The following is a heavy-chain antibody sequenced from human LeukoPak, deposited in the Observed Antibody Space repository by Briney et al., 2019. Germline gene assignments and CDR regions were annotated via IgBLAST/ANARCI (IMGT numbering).Heavy chain of an antibody. V-gene: IGHV3-30*02. Sequence: PGGSLRLSCAASGFTFSSYGMHWVRQAPGKGLEWVAFIRYDGSNKYYADSVKGRFTISRDNSKNTLYLQMNSLRPEDTAVYYCAKSAVAGTYYYYYYMDVWGKGTTVTISS. CDR3: AKSAVAGTYYYYYYMDV. CDR1: GFTFSSYG. D-gene: IGHD6-19*01. J-gene: IGHJ6*03. CDR2: IRYDGSNK.